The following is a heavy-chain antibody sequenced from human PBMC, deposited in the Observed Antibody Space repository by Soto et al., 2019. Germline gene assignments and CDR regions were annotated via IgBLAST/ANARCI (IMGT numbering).Heavy chain of an antibody. CDR1: EGTSASIA. D-gene: IGHD5-12*01. CDR2: IIPIFGTA. V-gene: IGHV1-69*12. J-gene: IGHJ6*02. CDR3: ASSVAKYYYYGMDV. Sequence: QLVNPGPGLRKPGSWGRVPSKPSEGTSASIAISWLGQPLGQGLRWMGGIIPIFGTANYAQKFQGRATITADESTSTAYMELSSLRSEDTAVYYCASSVAKYYYYGMDVWGQGTTVTVSS.